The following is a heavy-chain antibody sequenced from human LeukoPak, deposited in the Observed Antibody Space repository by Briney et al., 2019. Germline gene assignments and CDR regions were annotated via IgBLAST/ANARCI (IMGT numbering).Heavy chain of an antibody. J-gene: IGHJ1*01. CDR1: GFTVRSNY. D-gene: IGHD3-22*01. CDR3: ARTEYYYDSSGLEYFQH. Sequence: GGSLRLSCAASGFTVRSNYMTWVRQAPGKGLEWVSVIYSDGGTYYADSVKGRFTISRDNSKSTMYLQMNSLRAEDTAVYYCARTEYYYDSSGLEYFQHWGQGTLVTVSS. CDR2: IYSDGGT. V-gene: IGHV3-53*01.